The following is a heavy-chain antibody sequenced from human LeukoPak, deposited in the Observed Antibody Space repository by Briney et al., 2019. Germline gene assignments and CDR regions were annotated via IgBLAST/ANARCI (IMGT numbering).Heavy chain of an antibody. CDR3: ARRGVLYQLLATQPMPMDV. Sequence: PSQTLSLTCTVSGGSISSGSYYWSWIRQPAGKGLEWIGRIYTSGSTNYNPSLKSRVTISVDTSKNQFSLKLSSVTAADTAVYYCARRGVLYQLLATQPMPMDVWGKGTTVTVSS. V-gene: IGHV4-61*02. CDR2: IYTSGST. J-gene: IGHJ6*03. D-gene: IGHD2-2*01. CDR1: GGSISSGSYY.